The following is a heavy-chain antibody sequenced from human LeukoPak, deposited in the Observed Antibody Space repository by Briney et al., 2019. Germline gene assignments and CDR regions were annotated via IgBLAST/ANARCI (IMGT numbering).Heavy chain of an antibody. CDR2: INPNSGGT. V-gene: IGHV1-2*02. J-gene: IGHJ6*02. D-gene: IGHD7-27*01. CDR3: ATLNWGSSYGMDV. Sequence: ASVKVSCKASGYTFTGYYMHWVRQAPGQGLEWMGWINPNSGGTNYAQKFQGRVTMTRDTSISTAYMELSRLRSDDTAVYYCATLNWGSSYGMDVWGQGTTVTVSS. CDR1: GYTFTGYY.